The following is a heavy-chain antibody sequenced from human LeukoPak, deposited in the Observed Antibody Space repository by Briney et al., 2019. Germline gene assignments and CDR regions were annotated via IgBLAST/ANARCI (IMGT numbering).Heavy chain of an antibody. Sequence: GGSLRLSCAASGFTFSSYAMSWVRQAPGKGLEWVSAIRGSGGSTYYADSVKGRFTISRDNSKNTLYLQMNSLRAEDTAVYYCAKVYYYDSSGYLDYWGQGTLVTVSS. CDR1: GFTFSSYA. D-gene: IGHD3-22*01. V-gene: IGHV3-23*01. CDR3: AKVYYYDSSGYLDY. J-gene: IGHJ4*02. CDR2: IRGSGGST.